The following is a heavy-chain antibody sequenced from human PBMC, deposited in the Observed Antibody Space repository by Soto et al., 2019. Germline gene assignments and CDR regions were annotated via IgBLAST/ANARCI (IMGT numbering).Heavy chain of an antibody. CDR1: GYSFTSYW. Sequence: EVQLVQSGAEVKKPGESLKISCKGSGYSFTSYWIGWVRQMPGKGLECMGIIYPGDSDTRYSPSFQGHVTISADKSISTAYLQWSSLNASDTAMYYCATANGSGSYPRPPPKYYYGMDVWGQGTTVTVSS. CDR3: ATANGSGSYPRPPPKYYYGMDV. V-gene: IGHV5-51*03. J-gene: IGHJ6*02. D-gene: IGHD3-10*01. CDR2: IYPGDSDT.